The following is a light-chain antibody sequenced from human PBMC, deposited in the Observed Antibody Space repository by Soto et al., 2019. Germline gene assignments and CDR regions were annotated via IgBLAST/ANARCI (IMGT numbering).Light chain of an antibody. Sequence: EIVMAQAPATLSVSPGERDTLSCRASQSVSSNLAWYQQKPGQPPRLLIYGASTRATGIPVRFSGSGSGTEFTLTISSLPYEDFAVYYCQQYNNWWTFGQGTNVEIK. CDR2: GAS. CDR3: QQYNNWWT. V-gene: IGKV3-15*01. CDR1: QSVSSN. J-gene: IGKJ1*01.